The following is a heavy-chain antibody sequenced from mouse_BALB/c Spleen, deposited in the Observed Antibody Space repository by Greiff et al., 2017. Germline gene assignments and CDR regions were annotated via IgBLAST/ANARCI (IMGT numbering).Heavy chain of an antibody. CDR2: ISNLAYSI. CDR1: GFTFSDYG. V-gene: IGHV5-15*02. J-gene: IGHJ2*01. CDR3: ARDPLDY. Sequence: EVKLVESGGGLVQPGGSRKLSCAASGFTFSDYGMAWVRQAPGKGPEWVAFISNLAYSIYYADTVTGRFTISRENAKNTLYLEMSSLRSEDTAMYYCARDPLDYWGQGTTLTVSS.